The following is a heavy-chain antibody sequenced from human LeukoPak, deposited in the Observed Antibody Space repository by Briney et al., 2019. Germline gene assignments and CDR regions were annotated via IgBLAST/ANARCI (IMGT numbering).Heavy chain of an antibody. D-gene: IGHD1-26*01. CDR3: ARGGSGSFLFDY. CDR2: ISYDGSNK. J-gene: IGHJ4*02. CDR1: GFTFSSYA. V-gene: IGHV3-30-3*01. Sequence: GGSLRLSCAASGFTFSSYAMHWVRQAPGKGLEWVAVISYDGSNKYYADSVKGRFTISRDNSKNTLYLQMNSLRAEDTAVYYCARGGSGSFLFDYWGQGTQVTVSS.